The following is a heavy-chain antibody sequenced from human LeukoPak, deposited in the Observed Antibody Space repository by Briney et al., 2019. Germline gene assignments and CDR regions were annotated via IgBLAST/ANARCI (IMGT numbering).Heavy chain of an antibody. J-gene: IGHJ6*02. D-gene: IGHD1-26*01. CDR3: ARQRWEQRGRDYYFNGLDV. V-gene: IGHV4-34*01. Sequence: GSLRLSCAASGFTFSSYAMSWIRQPPGKGLEWIGEINHSGSTNYNPSLKSRVTISVDTSKNQFSLKLSSVTAADTAVYYCARQRWEQRGRDYYFNGLDVWGPGTTVIVSS. CDR2: INHSGST. CDR1: GFTFSSYA.